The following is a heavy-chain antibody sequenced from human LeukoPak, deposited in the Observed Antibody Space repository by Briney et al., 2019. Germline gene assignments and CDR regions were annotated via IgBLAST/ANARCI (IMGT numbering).Heavy chain of an antibody. CDR2: ISYDGSNK. CDR3: AWTCLGVGGGYGYHYYYYMDV. D-gene: IGHD2-21*01. V-gene: IGHV3-30-3*01. CDR1: GFTFSIYA. Sequence: PGGSRRLSWVVAGFTFSIYAMHWVRQAPGEGLEWVAVISYDGSNKFYADSVKGRFTLSRHNSRNTLYLQMNRLRAEDTGVYYCAWTCLGVGGGYGYHYYYYMDVWGRGTTVIVSS. J-gene: IGHJ6*03.